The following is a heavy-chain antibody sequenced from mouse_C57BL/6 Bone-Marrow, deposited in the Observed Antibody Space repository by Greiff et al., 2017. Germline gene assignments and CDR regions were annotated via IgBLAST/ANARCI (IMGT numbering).Heavy chain of an antibody. CDR1: GYTFTSHW. CDR3: ANLTHLWYLDY. V-gene: IGHV1-56*01. J-gene: IGHJ2*01. CDR2: IVPGSGST. D-gene: IGHD1-1*02. Sequence: VKLQESGPELVRPGASVKISCKASGYTFTSHWMQWVRQRPGQGLEWIGEIVPGSGSTYYNEKFKGKATLTVNTSSSTAYMQLSSLTSEDSAVYFCANLTHLWYLDYWGQGTTLTVSS.